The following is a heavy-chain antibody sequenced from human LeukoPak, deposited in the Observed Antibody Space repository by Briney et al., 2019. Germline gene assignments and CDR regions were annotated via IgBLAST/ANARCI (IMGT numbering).Heavy chain of an antibody. Sequence: GESLKISCKGSGYSFTNYWISWVRQMPGKGLEWMGRIDPSDSYTNYSPSFQGHVTISADKSISTAYLQWSSLKASDTAMYYCARQYCSGGSCYLGLDYWGQGTLVTVPS. CDR1: GYSFTNYW. D-gene: IGHD2-15*01. CDR2: IDPSDSYT. V-gene: IGHV5-10-1*01. J-gene: IGHJ4*02. CDR3: ARQYCSGGSCYLGLDY.